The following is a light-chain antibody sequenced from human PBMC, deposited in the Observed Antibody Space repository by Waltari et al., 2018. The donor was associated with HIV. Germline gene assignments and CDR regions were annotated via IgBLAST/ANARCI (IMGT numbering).Light chain of an antibody. CDR1: SSDVGGYNY. Sequence: QSALTQPPSASGSPGQSVTISCTGTSSDVGGYNYVSWYQHLPGKAPKLMIYEVSKRPSGVPDRFSGSKSGNTASLTVSGLQAEDEADYYCSSYAGSNDYVFGTGTKVTVL. J-gene: IGLJ1*01. CDR3: SSYAGSNDYV. V-gene: IGLV2-8*01. CDR2: EVS.